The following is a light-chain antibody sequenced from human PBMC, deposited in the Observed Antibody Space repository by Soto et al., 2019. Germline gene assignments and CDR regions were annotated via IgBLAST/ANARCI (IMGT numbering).Light chain of an antibody. Sequence: EIVMTQTPATLSVSPGERATLSCWASQSVSNNLAWFQQKPGQAPRLLIYGATTRATGIPARFSGGGSGTELTLTISSLLSEDFAVYYCQQYNNWPRTFGQGTKVEIK. CDR1: QSVSNN. CDR2: GAT. CDR3: QQYNNWPRT. V-gene: IGKV3-15*01. J-gene: IGKJ1*01.